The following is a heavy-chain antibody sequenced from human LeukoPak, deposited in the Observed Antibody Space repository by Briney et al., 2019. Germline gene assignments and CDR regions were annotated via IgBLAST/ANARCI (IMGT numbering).Heavy chain of an antibody. CDR3: ARQDGYNTHFDY. D-gene: IGHD5-12*01. Sequence: ASVKVSCKASGYTFTGYYMHWVRQAPGQGLEWMGRINPNSGGTNYAQKFQGRVTMTRDTSISTAYMELSRLRSDDTAVYYCARQDGYNTHFDYWGQGTLVTVSA. CDR1: GYTFTGYY. J-gene: IGHJ4*02. CDR2: INPNSGGT. V-gene: IGHV1-2*02.